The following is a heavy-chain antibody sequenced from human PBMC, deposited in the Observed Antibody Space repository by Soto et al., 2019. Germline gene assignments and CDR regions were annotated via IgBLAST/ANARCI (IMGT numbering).Heavy chain of an antibody. CDR2: IYHTGNA. V-gene: IGHV4-39*01. CDR1: GDSISNSRFY. J-gene: IGHJ5*02. Sequence: PSETLSLTCSVSGDSISNSRFYWAWIRQPPGEGMEWIGSIYHTGNAYYNPSLKSRVTIFVDTSKTLFSLKLTSLTAADTSFFYCARDYFDSSDYTTNWFDPWGQGTLVTVSS. D-gene: IGHD3-22*01. CDR3: ARDYFDSSDYTTNWFDP.